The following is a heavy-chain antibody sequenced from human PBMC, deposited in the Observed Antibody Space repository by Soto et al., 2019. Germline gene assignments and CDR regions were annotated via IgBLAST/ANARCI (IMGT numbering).Heavy chain of an antibody. CDR1: GGSISSSSYY. Sequence: SETLSLTCTVSGGSISSSSYYWGWIRQPPGKGLEWIGSIYYSGRTYYNPSLKSRVTISVDTSKNQFSLKTSLVTAAHTAVYYCAKQQCNITSYYGYRRRNNCFDPWGQGTLVTVSS. D-gene: IGHD2-2*01. V-gene: IGHV4-39*01. J-gene: IGHJ5*02. CDR3: AKQQCNITSYYGYRRRNNCFDP. CDR2: IYYSGRT.